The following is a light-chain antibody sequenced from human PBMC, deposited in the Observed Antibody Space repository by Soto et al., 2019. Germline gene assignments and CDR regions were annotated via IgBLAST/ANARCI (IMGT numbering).Light chain of an antibody. CDR2: DTS. J-gene: IGKJ1*01. V-gene: IGKV3-15*01. Sequence: IVLTPSPATLSVSPGARVTLSCRSSQSVSSLLAWYQQKPLQAPTLLMYDTSTRATGIPARFSGSGFGTDFTITISSLQSEDFAVYYCQQYLDWTRTFGQGTKG. CDR3: QQYLDWTRT. CDR1: QSVSSL.